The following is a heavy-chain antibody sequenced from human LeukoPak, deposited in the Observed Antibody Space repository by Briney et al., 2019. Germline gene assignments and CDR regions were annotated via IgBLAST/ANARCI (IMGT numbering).Heavy chain of an antibody. CDR1: GFTFSSYS. CDR3: ARDHGSGSYSD. J-gene: IGHJ4*02. CDR2: ISSGSSYI. Sequence: PGGSLRLSCAASGFTFSSYSMNWVRQAPGKGLEWVSIISSGSSYIHYADSVKGRFTISRDNAKNSLYLQMNSLRAEDTAVYYCARDHGSGSYSDWGQGTLVTVSS. V-gene: IGHV3-21*01. D-gene: IGHD3-10*01.